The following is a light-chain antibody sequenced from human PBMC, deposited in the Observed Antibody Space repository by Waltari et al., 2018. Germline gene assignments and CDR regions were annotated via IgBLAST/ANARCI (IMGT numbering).Light chain of an antibody. CDR2: LGS. CDR1: QSRLHSNGFNY. CDR3: MQSLRALWT. V-gene: IGKV2-28*01. Sequence: DIVVTQSPLSLPVTPGAPASISCRSSQSRLHSNGFNYLDWYLQKAGQSPQLLIYLGSNRASGVPDRFSGSGSGTDFTLKISRVEAEDVGVYYCMQSLRALWTFGQGTKVEIK. J-gene: IGKJ1*01.